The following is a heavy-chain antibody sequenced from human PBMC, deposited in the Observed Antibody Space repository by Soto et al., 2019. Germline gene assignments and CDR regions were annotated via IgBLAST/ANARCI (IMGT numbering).Heavy chain of an antibody. Sequence: PGGSLRLSCAASGFTFSSYGMHWVRQAPGKGLEWVAVIWYDGSNKYYADSVKGRFTISRDNSKNTLYLQMNSLRAEDTAVYYCARVVWFGELLIDYWGQGTLVTVSS. V-gene: IGHV3-33*01. CDR2: IWYDGSNK. J-gene: IGHJ4*02. D-gene: IGHD3-10*01. CDR1: GFTFSSYG. CDR3: ARVVWFGELLIDY.